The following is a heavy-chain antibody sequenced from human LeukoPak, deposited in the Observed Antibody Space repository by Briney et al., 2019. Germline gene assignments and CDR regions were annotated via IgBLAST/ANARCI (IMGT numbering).Heavy chain of an antibody. CDR3: ARGPPIRIPFYYYYMDV. CDR2: INPNSGGT. Sequence: ASVKVSCKASGYTFTGYYMHWVRQAPGQGLEWKGWINPNSGGTSYGKNFQGRVTMTGDTSINTAYMEVTELTSDDTAVYYCARGPPIRIPFYYYYMDVWGKGTTVTVSS. J-gene: IGHJ6*03. V-gene: IGHV1-2*02. D-gene: IGHD3-3*02. CDR1: GYTFTGYY.